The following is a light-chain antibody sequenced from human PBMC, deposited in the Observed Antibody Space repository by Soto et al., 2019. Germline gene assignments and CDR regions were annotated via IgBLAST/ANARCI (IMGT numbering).Light chain of an antibody. J-gene: IGKJ1*01. V-gene: IGKV3-20*01. Sequence: EIVLTQSPGTLSLSPGERATLSCRASQSVSSSSLAWYQQKPGQAPRLLIYGASSRATGIPDRFSGSGSGTDFTLTISRVEAGDFAVYYCQQYGSSPSFGQGTKVEIQ. CDR3: QQYGSSPS. CDR1: QSVSSSS. CDR2: GAS.